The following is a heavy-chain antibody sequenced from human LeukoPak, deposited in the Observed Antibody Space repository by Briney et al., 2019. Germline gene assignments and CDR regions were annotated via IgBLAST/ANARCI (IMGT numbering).Heavy chain of an antibody. J-gene: IGHJ4*02. CDR2: IIPIFGTA. CDR1: GGTFSRYA. V-gene: IGHV1-69*13. D-gene: IGHD1-26*01. CDR3: ARDFGAGPDY. Sequence: ASVKVSCKASGGTFSRYAISWVRQAPGQGLEWMGGIIPIFGTANYAQKFQGRVTITADESTSTAYMELSSLRSEDTAVYYCARDFGAGPDYWGQGTLVTVSS.